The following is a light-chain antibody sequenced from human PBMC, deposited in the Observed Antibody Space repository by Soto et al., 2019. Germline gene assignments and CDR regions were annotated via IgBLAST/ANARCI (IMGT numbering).Light chain of an antibody. CDR2: GAS. CDR3: QQYGYSFRA. J-gene: IGKJ1*01. V-gene: IGKV3-20*01. CDR1: QSVSSSY. Sequence: EILLTQSPGTLSLSPGERATLSCRASQSVSSSYLSWYQLKPGQAPRLLIYGASSRDTGIPDRFSGSGSATVITVTISRLEPKDFAVYYCQQYGYSFRAFGQATKVE.